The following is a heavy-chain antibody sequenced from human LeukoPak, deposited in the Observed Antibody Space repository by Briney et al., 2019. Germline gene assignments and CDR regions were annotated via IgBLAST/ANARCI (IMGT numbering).Heavy chain of an antibody. Sequence: PSQTLSLTCTVSGGSISSGGYYWAWIRQPPGKGLEWIGSIYYSGSAYYNPPLKSRVTISVDTSKNQFSLKLSSVTAADTAVYYCGRTGYYYDSSGYYSAQYFQYWGQGALVTVSS. D-gene: IGHD3-22*01. CDR1: GGSISSGGYY. CDR2: IYYSGSA. J-gene: IGHJ1*01. CDR3: GRTGYYYDSSGYYSAQYFQY. V-gene: IGHV4-39*01.